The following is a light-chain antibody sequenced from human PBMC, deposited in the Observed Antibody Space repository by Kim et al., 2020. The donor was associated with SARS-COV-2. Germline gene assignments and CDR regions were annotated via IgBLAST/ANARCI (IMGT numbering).Light chain of an antibody. V-gene: IGLV1-44*01. CDR2: TNN. J-gene: IGLJ3*02. CDR3: AALDDSLNGWV. CDR1: SSKIGSNA. Sequence: GQRVTISCSGSSSKIGSNAVHWYQQLPGTGPKLLIYTNNQRPSGVPDRFSGSKSGTSASLAISGLQSEDEADYYCAALDDSLNGWVFGGGTQLTVL.